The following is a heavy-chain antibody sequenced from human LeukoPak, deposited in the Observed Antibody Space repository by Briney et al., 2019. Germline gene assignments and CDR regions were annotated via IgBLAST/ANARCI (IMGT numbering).Heavy chain of an antibody. CDR2: IYPGDSDT. CDR3: AKRINSGYEYFDY. D-gene: IGHD5-12*01. V-gene: IGHV5-51*01. CDR1: GNIFTSYW. J-gene: IGHJ4*02. Sequence: GESLKISCKGSGNIFTSYWIGWVRQMPGKGLEWMGIIYPGDSDTRYSPSFQGQVTISADKSISTAYLQWSSLKASDTAMYYCAKRINSGYEYFDYWGKETLVTVSS.